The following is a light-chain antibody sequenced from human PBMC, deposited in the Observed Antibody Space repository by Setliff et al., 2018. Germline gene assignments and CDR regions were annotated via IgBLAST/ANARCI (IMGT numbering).Light chain of an antibody. CDR1: SSDVGDYNY. J-gene: IGLJ1*01. CDR3: SSYTSSSTYV. V-gene: IGLV2-14*03. Sequence: QSALAQPASVSGSPGQSITISCTGSSSDVGDYNYVSWYQQYSGKAPKLLIYDVTKRPSGVSYRFSGSKSGNTASLTISGLQAEDEGVYYCSSYTSSSTYVFGTGTKVTVL. CDR2: DVT.